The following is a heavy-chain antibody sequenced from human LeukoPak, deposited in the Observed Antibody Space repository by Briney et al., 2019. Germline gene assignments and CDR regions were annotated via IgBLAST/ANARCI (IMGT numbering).Heavy chain of an antibody. CDR2: IYHSGST. J-gene: IGHJ5*02. CDR1: GGSISSSNW. CDR3: ARVPGVYYDSLAGYGSGWFDP. D-gene: IGHD3-3*01. V-gene: IGHV4-4*02. Sequence: PSGTPSLTCAVSGGSISSSNWWSWVRPPPGKGLEWIGEIYHSGSTNYNPSLKSRVTISVHTAKNQFSLKVRYMTAADPAVYYCARVPGVYYDSLAGYGSGWFDPWSQGTLVTVSS.